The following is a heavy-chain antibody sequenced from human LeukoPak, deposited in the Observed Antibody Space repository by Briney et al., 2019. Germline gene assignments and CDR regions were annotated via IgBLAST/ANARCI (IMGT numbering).Heavy chain of an antibody. Sequence: PSETLSLTCSVYGGSLSGYYWSWIRQPPGKGLEWIGEINHSGSTNYNPSLKSRVTISVDTSKNQFSLKLSSVTAADTAVYYCARAGYDFWSGYYNWFDPWGQGTLVTVSS. CDR2: INHSGST. CDR1: GGSLSGYY. D-gene: IGHD3-3*01. CDR3: ARAGYDFWSGYYNWFDP. V-gene: IGHV4-34*01. J-gene: IGHJ5*02.